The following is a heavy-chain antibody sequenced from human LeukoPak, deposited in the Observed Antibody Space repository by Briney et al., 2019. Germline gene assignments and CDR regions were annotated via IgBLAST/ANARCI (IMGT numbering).Heavy chain of an antibody. Sequence: ASVKVSCKASGYTFTGYYMHWVRQAPGQGLEWMGWINPNSGNTGYAQKFQGRVTMTRNTSISTAYMELSSLRSEDTAVYYCARGRSVTTTLYYYYYYMDVWGKGTTVTVSS. V-gene: IGHV1-8*02. CDR3: ARGRSVTTTLYYYYYYMDV. CDR2: INPNSGNT. CDR1: GYTFTGYY. D-gene: IGHD4-11*01. J-gene: IGHJ6*03.